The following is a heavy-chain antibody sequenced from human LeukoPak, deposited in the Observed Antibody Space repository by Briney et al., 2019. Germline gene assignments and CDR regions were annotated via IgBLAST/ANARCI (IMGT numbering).Heavy chain of an antibody. CDR1: GYTFTTYG. CDR3: ARLDIVVVPAATRGAFDI. Sequence: ASVKVSCKASGYTFTTYGISWVRQAPGQGLEWMGWVSGNNGNTNYAQKLQGRVTMTTDTSTNTAYMELRSLRSDDTAVYYCARLDIVVVPAATRGAFDIWGQGTMVTVSS. J-gene: IGHJ3*02. D-gene: IGHD2-2*01. CDR2: VSGNNGNT. V-gene: IGHV1-18*01.